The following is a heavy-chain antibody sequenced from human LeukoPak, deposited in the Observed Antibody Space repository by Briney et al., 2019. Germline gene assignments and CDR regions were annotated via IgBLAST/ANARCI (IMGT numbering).Heavy chain of an antibody. V-gene: IGHV4-4*07. CDR3: ARDDSSRDDSGGYHY. Sequence: SETLSLTCAVFNASVTSHHWAWIRQPAGKGLEWVGRVHFSGSTNYNPFPRSRLALSLDKTKNELSLTLKSVSAADTAVYYCARDDSSRDDSGGYHYWGRGVLVTVSS. CDR1: NASVTSHH. J-gene: IGHJ4*02. D-gene: IGHD3-22*01. CDR2: VHFSGST.